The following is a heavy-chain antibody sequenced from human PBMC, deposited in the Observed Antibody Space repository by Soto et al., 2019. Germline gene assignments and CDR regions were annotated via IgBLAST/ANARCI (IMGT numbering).Heavy chain of an antibody. D-gene: IGHD1-26*01. CDR1: GGSFSGYY. CDR2: INHSGST. J-gene: IGHJ4*02. CDR3: ATRIVGATHAYFDY. Sequence: SETLSLTCAVYGGSFSGYYWSWIRQPPGKGLEWIGEINHSGSTNYNPSLKSRVTISVDTSKNQFSLKLSSVTAADTAVYYCATRIVGATHAYFDYWGQGTLVTVSS. V-gene: IGHV4-34*01.